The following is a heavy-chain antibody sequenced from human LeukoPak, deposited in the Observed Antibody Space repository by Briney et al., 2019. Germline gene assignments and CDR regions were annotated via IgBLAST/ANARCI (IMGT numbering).Heavy chain of an antibody. CDR1: GYRFTNSW. D-gene: IGHD5/OR15-5a*01. CDR3: ARHVYDRRLPDY. CDR2: IYPGDSDT. Sequence: GESLKISCKGSGYRFTNSWIGWVRQMPGKGLEWMGFIYPGDSDTRYSPSFQGQVTISADKSISTAYLQWSSLKASDTAMYYCARHVYDRRLPDYWGQGTLVTVSS. V-gene: IGHV5-51*01. J-gene: IGHJ4*02.